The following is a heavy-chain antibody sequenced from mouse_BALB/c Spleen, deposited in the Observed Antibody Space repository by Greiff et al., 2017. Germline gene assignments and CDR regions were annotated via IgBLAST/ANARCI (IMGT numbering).Heavy chain of an antibody. CDR3: ARWDYGSYYYAMDY. D-gene: IGHD2-2*01. Sequence: VQLQQPGAELVKPGTSVKLSCKASGYNFTSYWINWVKLRPGQGLEWIGDIYPGSGSTNYNEKFKSKATLTVDTSSSTAYMQLSSLASEDSALYYCARWDYGSYYYAMDYWGQGTSVTVSS. CDR1: GYNFTSYW. J-gene: IGHJ4*01. CDR2: IYPGSGST. V-gene: IGHV1-55*01.